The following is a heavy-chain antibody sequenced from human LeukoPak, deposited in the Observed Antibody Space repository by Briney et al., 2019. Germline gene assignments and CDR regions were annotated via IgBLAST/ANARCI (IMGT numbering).Heavy chain of an antibody. Sequence: GGSLRLSCAASGFTFSSYWMHWVRHAPGKGLVWVSRINSDWSTTSYADSVKGRFTISRDNAKHTLYLQMNSLRPEDTAVYFCARDLSEYGWFGELYYWGQGTLVTVSS. J-gene: IGHJ4*02. D-gene: IGHD3-10*01. V-gene: IGHV3-74*01. CDR1: GFTFSSYW. CDR2: INSDWSTT. CDR3: ARDLSEYGWFGELYY.